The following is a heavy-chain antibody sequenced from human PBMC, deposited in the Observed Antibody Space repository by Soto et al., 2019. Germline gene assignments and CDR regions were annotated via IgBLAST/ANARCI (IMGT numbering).Heavy chain of an antibody. V-gene: IGHV3-48*03. Sequence: GGSLRLSCAASGFTFSSYEMNWVRQAPGKGLEWVSYISSSGSTIYYADSVKGRFTISRDNAKSSLYLQMNSLRAEDTAVYYCARGKRGGAARLWNYYYYGMDVWGQGTTVTVSS. CDR2: ISSSGSTI. J-gene: IGHJ6*02. D-gene: IGHD6-6*01. CDR3: ARGKRGGAARLWNYYYYGMDV. CDR1: GFTFSSYE.